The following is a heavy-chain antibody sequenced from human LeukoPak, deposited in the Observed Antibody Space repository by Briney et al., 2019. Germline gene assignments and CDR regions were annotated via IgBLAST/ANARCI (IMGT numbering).Heavy chain of an antibody. CDR3: ARDPYSGKYGAFDI. CDR1: GFTFDDYA. Sequence: GGSLRLSCAASGFTFDDYAMHWVRQAPGKGLEWVSGISWNSGSIGYADSVKGRFTISRDNAKNSLYLQMNTLRVDDSAVYYCARDPYSGKYGAFDIWGQGTMVTISS. D-gene: IGHD1-26*01. V-gene: IGHV3-9*01. J-gene: IGHJ3*02. CDR2: ISWNSGSI.